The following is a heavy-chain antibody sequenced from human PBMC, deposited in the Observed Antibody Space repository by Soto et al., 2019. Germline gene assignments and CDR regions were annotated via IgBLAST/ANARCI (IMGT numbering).Heavy chain of an antibody. D-gene: IGHD2-15*01. CDR2: ISYDGSNK. CDR1: GFTFSFHA. V-gene: IGHV3-30*14. J-gene: IGHJ6*02. Sequence: QVQLVESGGGVVQPGRSLRLSCAASGFTFSFHAMHWVRQAPGKGREWVAVISYDGSNKFYADSVKGRFNISRDNSKNTVFLQRISLRGEDTAVYYCAKDLSACSGGTCFYYGMDVWGQGTKVNVSS. CDR3: AKDLSACSGGTCFYYGMDV.